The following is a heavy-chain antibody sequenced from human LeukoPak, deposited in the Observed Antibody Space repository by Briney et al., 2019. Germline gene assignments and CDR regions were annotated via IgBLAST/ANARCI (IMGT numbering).Heavy chain of an antibody. J-gene: IGHJ4*02. D-gene: IGHD5-12*01. V-gene: IGHV4-59*08. CDR2: IYYSGST. CDR1: GGSISSDY. CDR3: ARHLAEGIVATQRRSFDY. Sequence: SETLSLTCTVSGGSISSDYWRWIREPPGKGLEGSGDIYYSGSTNYNPSLKSRGTISVDTSKNHFSLKLSSVTAADTGVYYCARHLAEGIVATQRRSFDYWGQGPLVTVSS.